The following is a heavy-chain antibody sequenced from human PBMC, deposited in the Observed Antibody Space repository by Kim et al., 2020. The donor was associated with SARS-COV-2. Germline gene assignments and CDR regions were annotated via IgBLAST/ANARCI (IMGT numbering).Heavy chain of an antibody. D-gene: IGHD3-3*01. V-gene: IGHV4-30-4*01. J-gene: IGHJ4*02. CDR3: ARARATSITIFGVVIVHNFDD. CDR1: GGSISSGDYY. Sequence: SETLSLTCTVSGGSISSGDYYWSWIRQPPGKGLEWIGYIYYSGSTYYNPSLKSRVTISVDTSKNQFSPKLSSVTAADTAVYYCARARATSITIFGVVIVHNFDDWGQGTLVTVSS. CDR2: IYYSGST.